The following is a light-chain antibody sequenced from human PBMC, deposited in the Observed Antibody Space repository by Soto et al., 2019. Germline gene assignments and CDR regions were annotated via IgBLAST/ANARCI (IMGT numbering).Light chain of an antibody. V-gene: IGLV1-44*01. CDR3: EAWDDSLNGPV. CDR2: SNN. CDR1: SSNIGSNT. Sequence: QSVLTQPPSASGTPGQRVTISCSGSSSNIGSNTVNWYQQLPGTAPKLLIYSNNQRPSGVPDRFSGSKSGTSASLAISGLQSEDEADYYGEAWDDSLNGPVFGGGTTVTVL. J-gene: IGLJ2*01.